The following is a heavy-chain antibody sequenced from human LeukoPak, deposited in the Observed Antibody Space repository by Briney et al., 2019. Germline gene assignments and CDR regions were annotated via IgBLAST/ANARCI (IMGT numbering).Heavy chain of an antibody. CDR3: ARGVQPLHESDAFDI. V-gene: IGHV6-1*01. CDR2: TYYRSKWYN. J-gene: IGHJ3*02. Sequence: SQTHSLTCAISGDSVSSKSAAWNWIRQSPSRGLEWLGRTYYRSKWYNDYAVAVKSRITINPDTSKNQFSLQLNPVTPEDTAVYYCARGVQPLHESDAFDIWGQGTMVTVSS. D-gene: IGHD2-2*01. CDR1: GDSVSSKSAA.